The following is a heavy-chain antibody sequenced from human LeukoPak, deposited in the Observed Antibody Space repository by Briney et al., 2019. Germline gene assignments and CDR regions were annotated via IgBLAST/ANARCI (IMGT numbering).Heavy chain of an antibody. J-gene: IGHJ5*02. CDR3: ARLQLRGYSSGWYNWFDP. CDR2: ISAYNGYT. V-gene: IGHV1-18*01. D-gene: IGHD6-19*01. Sequence: ASVKVSCKASGYTFTSYGISWVRQAPGQGLEWMGWISAYNGYTNYAQKFQGRVTMTTDTSTSTAYMELRSLRSDDTAVYYCARLQLRGYSSGWYNWFDPWGQGTLVTVSS. CDR1: GYTFTSYG.